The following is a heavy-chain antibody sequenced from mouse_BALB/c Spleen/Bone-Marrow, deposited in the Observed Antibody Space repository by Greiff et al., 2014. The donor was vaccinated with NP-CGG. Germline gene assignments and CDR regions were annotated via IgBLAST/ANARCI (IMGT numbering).Heavy chain of an antibody. CDR3: AFITTVVEYYFDY. J-gene: IGHJ2*01. D-gene: IGHD1-1*01. CDR1: GFNIKDTY. V-gene: IGHV14-3*02. Sequence: EVQLVESGAELVKPGASVKLSCTASGFNIKDTYMHWVKQRPEQGLEWIGRIDPANGNSKYDPKFQGKATITADTSSNTAYLQLGSLTSGDTAVYYCAFITTVVEYYFDYWGQGTTLTVSS. CDR2: IDPANGNS.